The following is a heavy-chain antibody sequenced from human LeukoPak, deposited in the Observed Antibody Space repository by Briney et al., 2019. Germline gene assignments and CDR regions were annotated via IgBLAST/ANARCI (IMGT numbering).Heavy chain of an antibody. CDR1: GGSFSGYY. D-gene: IGHD6-13*01. Sequence: SETLSLTCAVYGGSFSGYYWAWIRQPPGKGLEWIGNIYHSGSTYYNPSLKSRVTISVDTSKNQFSLQLTSVTAADTAVYYCARAYSSSWYFNWFDPWGQGTLVTVSS. CDR3: ARAYSSSWYFNWFDP. V-gene: IGHV4-34*01. CDR2: IYHSGST. J-gene: IGHJ5*02.